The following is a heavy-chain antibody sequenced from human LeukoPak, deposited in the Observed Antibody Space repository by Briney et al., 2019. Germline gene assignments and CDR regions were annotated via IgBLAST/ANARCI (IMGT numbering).Heavy chain of an antibody. Sequence: PSETLSLTCTVSGGSISSSYWSWIRQPPGKGLEWIGYIYYSGSTNYSPSLKSRVTISVDTSKNQFSLKLSSVTAADTAVYYCARARTRSSSWYFHYWGQGTLVTVSS. CDR3: ARARTRSSSWYFHY. CDR1: GGSISSSY. D-gene: IGHD6-13*01. CDR2: IYYSGST. J-gene: IGHJ4*02. V-gene: IGHV4-59*08.